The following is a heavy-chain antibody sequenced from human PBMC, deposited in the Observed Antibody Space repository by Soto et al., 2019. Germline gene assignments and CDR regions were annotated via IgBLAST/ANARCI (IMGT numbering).Heavy chain of an antibody. D-gene: IGHD3-9*01. V-gene: IGHV4-34*01. CDR1: GGSFRDYY. CDR3: ARGPEGQHDILTGYYRRHYYGMDV. CDR2: INDSGTT. Sequence: SETLSLTXAVFGGSFRDYYWSWIHQAPGRGLEWIGEINDSGTTNYNPSLKSRVTISIDKSTNQFSLNFSSVTAADTATYYCARGPEGQHDILTGYYRRHYYGMDVWGQGTTVTVSS. J-gene: IGHJ6*02.